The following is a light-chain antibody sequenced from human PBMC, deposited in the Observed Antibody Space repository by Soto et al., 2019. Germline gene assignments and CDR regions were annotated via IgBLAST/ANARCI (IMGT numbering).Light chain of an antibody. V-gene: IGKV1-39*01. CDR2: AAS. CDR1: QTISTF. CDR3: QQSFTTPYT. Sequence: DVQMTRSPPSLYASVGDRVTITCRASQTISTFLNWYKQTPGEAPHLVIYAASSLQTGVPSRFSGGGSGTEFTLTISSLQPEDFATYYCQQSFTTPYTFGPGTSLQIK. J-gene: IGKJ2*01.